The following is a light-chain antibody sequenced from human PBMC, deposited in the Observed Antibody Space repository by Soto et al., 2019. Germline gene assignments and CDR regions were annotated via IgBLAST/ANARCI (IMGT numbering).Light chain of an antibody. CDR1: QSVSSN. CDR3: QQFHTIPWT. J-gene: IGKJ1*01. CDR2: GAS. V-gene: IGKV3-15*01. Sequence: EIVMTQSPATLSVSPGERATLSCRASQSVSSNLAWYQQKPGQAPRLLIYGASTRDTGIPARFSGSGSGTEFTLTISSLQSEDLAVYYCQQFHTIPWTFGQGTKVEIK.